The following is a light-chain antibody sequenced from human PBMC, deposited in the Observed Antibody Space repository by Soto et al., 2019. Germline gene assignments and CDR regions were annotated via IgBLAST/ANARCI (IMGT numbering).Light chain of an antibody. CDR1: SSDVGGYDY. J-gene: IGLJ1*01. V-gene: IGLV2-14*01. CDR3: RSYTGSTTFV. Sequence: QSVLTQPASVSGSPGQSITISCTGTSSDVGGYDYVSWYQQLPGKAPNLLIYDVNNRPSGVSHRFSCSKAGNTASLTFSGQPAEDEAYYYCRSYTGSTTFVFGTGTKLTVL. CDR2: DVN.